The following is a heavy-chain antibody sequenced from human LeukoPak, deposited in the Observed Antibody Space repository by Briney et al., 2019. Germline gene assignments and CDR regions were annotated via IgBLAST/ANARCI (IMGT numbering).Heavy chain of an antibody. D-gene: IGHD3-3*01. CDR1: GGSFSGYY. CDR3: AGFTIFGVTSDAFDI. V-gene: IGHV4-59*01. CDR2: IYYSGST. Sequence: PSETLSLTCAVYGGSFSGYYWSWIRQPPGKGLEWIGYIYYSGSTNYNPSLKSRVTISVDTSKNQFSLKLSSVTAADTAVYYCAGFTIFGVTSDAFDIWGQGTMVTVSS. J-gene: IGHJ3*02.